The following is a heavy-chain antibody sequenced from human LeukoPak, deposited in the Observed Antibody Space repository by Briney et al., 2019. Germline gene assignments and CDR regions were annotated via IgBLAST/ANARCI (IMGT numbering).Heavy chain of an antibody. J-gene: IGHJ4*02. CDR1: GFTSSRHW. Sequence: GGSLRLSCAAPGFTSSRHWMSWVRQTPEKGLEWVANIKEDASEENYVDSVKGRFTISRDNAKNSLYLQMNSLRAEDTAVYYCAIAAGWELGYWGQGTLVTVSS. CDR2: IKEDASEE. CDR3: AIAAGWELGY. V-gene: IGHV3-7*01. D-gene: IGHD6-25*01.